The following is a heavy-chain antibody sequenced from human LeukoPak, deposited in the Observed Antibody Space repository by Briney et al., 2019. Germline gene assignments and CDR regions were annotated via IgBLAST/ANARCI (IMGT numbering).Heavy chain of an antibody. CDR1: GFTFSSYA. CDR3: TKDRGSTASIFDY. Sequence: PGGSLRLSCAASGFTFSSYAMSWVRQAPGKGLEWVSAISGSGSSTYYADSVKGRFTISRDNSKNTLYLQMNSLRAEDTAVYYCTKDRGSTASIFDYWGQGTLVTVSS. CDR2: ISGSGSST. J-gene: IGHJ4*02. D-gene: IGHD2-2*01. V-gene: IGHV3-23*01.